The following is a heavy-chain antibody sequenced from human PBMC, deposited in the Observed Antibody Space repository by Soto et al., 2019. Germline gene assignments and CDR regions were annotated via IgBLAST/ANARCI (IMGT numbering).Heavy chain of an antibody. V-gene: IGHV4-59*01. J-gene: IGHJ5*02. CDR3: ARARDCSGGTCYSWWFDP. CDR1: GGSISSYY. D-gene: IGHD2-15*01. CDR2: IYYSGNT. Sequence: QVQLQESGPGLLKPSETLSLTCTVSGGSISSYYWSWIRQPPGKGLEWIGHIYYSGNTNYNSSLKSRLTISMDTSKSPLSLKLRSVTAADTAVYYCARARDCSGGTCYSWWFDPWGQGTLVTVSS.